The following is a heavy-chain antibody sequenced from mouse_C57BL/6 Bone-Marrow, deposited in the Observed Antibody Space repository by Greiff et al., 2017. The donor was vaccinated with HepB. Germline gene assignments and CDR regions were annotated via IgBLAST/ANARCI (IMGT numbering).Heavy chain of an antibody. J-gene: IGHJ2*01. D-gene: IGHD2-2*01. CDR2: IYPSDSET. CDR3: ARWVVTTDFDY. Sequence: VQLQQPGAELVRPGSSVKLSCKASGYTFTSYWMDWVKQRPGQGLEWIGNIYPSDSETHYNQKFKDKATLTVDKSSSTAYMQLSSLTSEDSAVYYCARWVVTTDFDYWGQGTTLTVSS. V-gene: IGHV1-61*01. CDR1: GYTFTSYW.